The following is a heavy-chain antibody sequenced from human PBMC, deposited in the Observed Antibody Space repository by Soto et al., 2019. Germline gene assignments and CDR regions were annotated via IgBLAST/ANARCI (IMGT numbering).Heavy chain of an antibody. D-gene: IGHD5-12*01. V-gene: IGHV3-23*01. CDR2: ISGSGGST. J-gene: IGHJ4*02. CDR1: GFTFSSYA. CDR3: AKDTVDIVATSDFDY. Sequence: PGGSLRLSCAASGFTFSSYAMSWGGQAPGKGLEWVSAISGSGGSTYYADSVKGRFTISRDNSKNTLYLQMNSLRAEDTAVYYCAKDTVDIVATSDFDYWGQGTLVTVSS.